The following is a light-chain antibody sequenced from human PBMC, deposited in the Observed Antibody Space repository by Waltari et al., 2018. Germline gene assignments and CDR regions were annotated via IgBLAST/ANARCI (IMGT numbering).Light chain of an antibody. CDR1: QNIRNY. CDR3: QQGYSRVT. V-gene: IGKV1-39*01. Sequence: DIQVTQSPSSLSASVGDRVTITCRTSQNIRNYLNWYQQKPGKAPKLLIYAASSLHSDVPSRFSGSGSGADFTLTISSLQPDDYGTYYCQQGYSRVTFGQGTRLEIK. J-gene: IGKJ5*01. CDR2: AAS.